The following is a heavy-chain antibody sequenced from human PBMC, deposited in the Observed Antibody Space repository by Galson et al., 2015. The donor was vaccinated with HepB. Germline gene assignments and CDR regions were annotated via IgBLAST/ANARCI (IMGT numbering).Heavy chain of an antibody. CDR2: IYYSGST. V-gene: IGHV4-59*01. J-gene: IGHJ4*02. CDR1: GGSISSYY. Sequence: QVQLQESGPGLVKPSETLSLTCTVSGGSISSYYWSWIRQHPGKGLEWLGYIYYSGSTNYNPSLKSRVTISVDTSKNQFSLKLSSVTAEDTAVYYCARGEWVYATDGLDYWGQGTLVTVSS. CDR3: ARGEWVYATDGLDY. D-gene: IGHD2-8*01.